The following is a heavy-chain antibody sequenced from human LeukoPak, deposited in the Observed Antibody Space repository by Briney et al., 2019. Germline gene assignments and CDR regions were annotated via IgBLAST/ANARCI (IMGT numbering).Heavy chain of an antibody. CDR3: ARDGYQLLSWFDP. CDR2: IWYDGGNK. J-gene: IGHJ5*02. CDR1: GFTFSSYG. Sequence: GGSLRLSCAASGFTFSSYGMHWVRQAPGKGLEWVAVIWYDGGNKYYADSVKGRFTISRDNSKNTLYLQMNSLRAEDTAVYYCARDGYQLLSWFDPWGQGTLVTVSS. V-gene: IGHV3-33*01. D-gene: IGHD2-2*01.